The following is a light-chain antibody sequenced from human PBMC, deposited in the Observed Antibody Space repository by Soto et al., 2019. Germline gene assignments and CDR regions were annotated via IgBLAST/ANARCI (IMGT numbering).Light chain of an antibody. Sequence: DIQMTQSPSTLTASVGDRITITCRASQSVARWLAWYQQKPGKAPKVLISGASSLKSGVPSRFSGSGFGTQSTPSISTMQPVDSVTNFCQLYDTSWSFGQGTK. J-gene: IGKJ1*01. CDR1: QSVARW. CDR2: GAS. V-gene: IGKV1-5*01. CDR3: QLYDTSWS.